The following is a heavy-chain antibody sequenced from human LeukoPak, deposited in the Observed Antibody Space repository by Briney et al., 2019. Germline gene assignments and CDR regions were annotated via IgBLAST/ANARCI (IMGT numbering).Heavy chain of an antibody. CDR1: GFTFSSYS. CDR2: ISSSSSYI. J-gene: IGHJ4*02. Sequence: GGSLRLSCAASGFTFSSYSMNWVRQAPGKGLEWVSSISSSSSYIYYADSVKGRFTISRDNAKNSLYLQMNSLRAEDTAVYYCVRDLDTAMVTPDYWGQGTLVTVSS. CDR3: VRDLDTAMVTPDY. V-gene: IGHV3-21*01. D-gene: IGHD5-18*01.